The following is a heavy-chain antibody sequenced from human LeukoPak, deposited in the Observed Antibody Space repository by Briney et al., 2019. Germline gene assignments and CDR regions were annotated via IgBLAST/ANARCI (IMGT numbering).Heavy chain of an antibody. V-gene: IGHV4-39*01. D-gene: IGHD4-17*01. Sequence: SETLSLTCTVSGGSISSSSHYWGWIRQPPGKGLECIGSIYYSGSTYYNPSLKSRVTISVDTSKNQFSLKLSSVTAADTAVYYCARLPTDLRAFDYWGQGTLVTVSS. J-gene: IGHJ4*02. CDR3: ARLPTDLRAFDY. CDR2: IYYSGST. CDR1: GGSISSSSHY.